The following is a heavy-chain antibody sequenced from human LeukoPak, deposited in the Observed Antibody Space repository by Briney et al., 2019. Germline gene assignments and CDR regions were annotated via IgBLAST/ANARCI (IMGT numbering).Heavy chain of an antibody. CDR3: ARAYYIWFGELEVLYYFDY. D-gene: IGHD3-10*01. V-gene: IGHV3-7*04. J-gene: IGHJ4*02. CDR1: GFTFSSYW. Sequence: PGGSLRLSCAASGFTFSSYWMSWVRQAPGKGLEWVANIKQDGSEKYYVDSVKGRFTISRDNAKNTLYLQMNSLRAEDTAVYYCARAYYIWFGELEVLYYFDYWGQGTLVTVSS. CDR2: IKQDGSEK.